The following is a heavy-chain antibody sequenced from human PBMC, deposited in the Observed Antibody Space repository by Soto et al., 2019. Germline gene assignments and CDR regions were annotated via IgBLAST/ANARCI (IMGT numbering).Heavy chain of an antibody. V-gene: IGHV3-23*01. CDR2: ISGSGGST. D-gene: IGHD6-25*01. CDR3: AKDSWLEVGGSNWFDP. CDR1: GFTFSSYA. J-gene: IGHJ5*02. Sequence: GGSLRLSCAASGFTFSSYAMSWVRQAPGKGLEWVSAISGSGGSTYYADSVKGRFTISRDNSKNTLYLQMNSLRAEDTAVYYCAKDSWLEVGGSNWFDPWGQGTLVTSPQ.